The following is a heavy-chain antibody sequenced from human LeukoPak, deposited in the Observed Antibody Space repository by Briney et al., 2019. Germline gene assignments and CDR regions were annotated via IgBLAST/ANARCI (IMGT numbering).Heavy chain of an antibody. CDR3: ARHLSAMVRGASLGGFDP. D-gene: IGHD3-10*01. J-gene: IGHJ5*02. CDR1: GYSFTNFW. V-gene: IGHV5-51*01. Sequence: GESLKISCKGSGYSFTNFWIGWVRQMPGKGLEWMGIIYPGDSDTRYSPSFQGQVTISADKSISTAYLQWSSLKASDTAMYYCARHLSAMVRGASLGGFDPWGQGTLVTVSS. CDR2: IYPGDSDT.